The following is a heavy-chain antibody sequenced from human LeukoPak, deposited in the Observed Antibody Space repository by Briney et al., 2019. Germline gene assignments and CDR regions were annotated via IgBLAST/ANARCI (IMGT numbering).Heavy chain of an antibody. Sequence: GGSLRLSCAASGFTFSSYEMNWVRQAPGKGLEWVSYISSSGSTIYYADSVKGRFTISRDNAKNSLYLQMNSLRAEDTAVYYCARTRWQLVSNWIDPWGQGTLVTVSS. V-gene: IGHV3-48*03. CDR3: ARTRWQLVSNWIDP. D-gene: IGHD6-13*01. CDR2: ISSSGSTI. J-gene: IGHJ5*02. CDR1: GFTFSSYE.